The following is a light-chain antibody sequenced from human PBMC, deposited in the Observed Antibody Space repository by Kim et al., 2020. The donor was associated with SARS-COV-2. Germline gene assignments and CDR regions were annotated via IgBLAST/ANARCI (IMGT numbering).Light chain of an antibody. Sequence: PGQSITISCTGTSSGFVDNDFVSWYQQHPGKAPKLMIYNVYNRPSGVSNRFSGSKSGNTASLTISGLQAEDEAEYYCSSYTATTTLFGGGTQLTVL. V-gene: IGLV2-14*03. CDR1: SSGFVDNDF. J-gene: IGLJ2*01. CDR3: SSYTATTTL. CDR2: NVY.